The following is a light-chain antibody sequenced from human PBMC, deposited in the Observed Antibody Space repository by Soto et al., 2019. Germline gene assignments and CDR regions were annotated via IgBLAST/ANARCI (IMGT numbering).Light chain of an antibody. V-gene: IGLV2-23*01. J-gene: IGLJ1*01. Sequence: QSVLTQPASVSGSPGQSITISCTGTSSDVGSYNSVSWYQQHPGKAPKLMIYEDSKRPSGVSNRFSGSKSGNTASLTISGLQAEDEADYYCCSYAGSSSFYVFGSGTKVTV. CDR2: EDS. CDR1: SSDVGSYNS. CDR3: CSYAGSSSFYV.